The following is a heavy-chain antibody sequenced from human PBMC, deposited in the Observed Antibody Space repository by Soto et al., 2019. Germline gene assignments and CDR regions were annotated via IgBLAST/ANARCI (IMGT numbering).Heavy chain of an antibody. J-gene: IGHJ4*02. CDR3: ARVSSGNIEY. CDR1: GGSISSYY. Sequence: QVQLQESGPGLVKPSETLSLTYTVSGGSISSYYWSWIRQPPGKGLEWIGNIYYSGSTNYNPSLKSRVTISVDTSKNQFSLKLSSVTAADTAVYYCARVSSGNIEYWGQGTLVTVSS. D-gene: IGHD1-26*01. CDR2: IYYSGST. V-gene: IGHV4-59*01.